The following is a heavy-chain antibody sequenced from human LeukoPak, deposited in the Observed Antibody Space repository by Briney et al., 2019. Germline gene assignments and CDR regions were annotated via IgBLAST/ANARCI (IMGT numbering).Heavy chain of an antibody. CDR1: GFTFSSYG. D-gene: IGHD3-22*01. J-gene: IGHJ4*02. CDR2: IRYDGSNK. CDR3: ASSYYDSSGYYFDY. V-gene: IGHV3-30*02. Sequence: GGSLRLSCAASGFTFSSYGIHWVRQAPGKGLEWVAFIRYDGSNKYYADSVKGRFTISRDNSKNTLFMQMNSLRAEDTAVYYCASSYYDSSGYYFDYWGQGTLVTVSS.